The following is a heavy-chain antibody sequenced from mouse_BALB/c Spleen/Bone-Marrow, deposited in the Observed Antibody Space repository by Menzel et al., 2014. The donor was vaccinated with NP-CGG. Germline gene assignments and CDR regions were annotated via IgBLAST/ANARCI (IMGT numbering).Heavy chain of an antibody. J-gene: IGHJ4*01. V-gene: IGHV5-6*01. CDR2: ISSGGSYT. CDR1: GFTFSSYG. Sequence: EVMLVESGGDLVKPGGSLKLSCAASGFTFSSYGMSWVRQTPDKRLEWVATISSGGSYTYYPDSVKGRFTISRDNAKNTLYLPMSSLNSDATAMYYCATDFITSAAMDCWAQAASVPVSS. D-gene: IGHD1-1*01. CDR3: ATDFITSAAMDC.